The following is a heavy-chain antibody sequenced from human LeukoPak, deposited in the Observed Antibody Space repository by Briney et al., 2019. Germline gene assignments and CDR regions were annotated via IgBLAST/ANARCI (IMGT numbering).Heavy chain of an antibody. CDR2: INPNSGGT. J-gene: IGHJ4*02. V-gene: IGHV1-2*02. CDR3: ARDIRLYSYGSPGGY. CDR1: GYTFTGYY. Sequence: ASVKVSCKASGYTFTGYYMHWVRQAPGQGLEWMGWINPNSGGTYYAQKFQGRVTMTRDTSISTAYMELSRLRSDDTAVYYCARDIRLYSYGSPGGYWGQGTLVTVSS. D-gene: IGHD5-18*01.